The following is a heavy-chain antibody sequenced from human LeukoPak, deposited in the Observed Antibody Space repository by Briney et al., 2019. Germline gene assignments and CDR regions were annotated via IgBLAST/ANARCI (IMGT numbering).Heavy chain of an antibody. CDR1: GFTFSSYG. CDR2: IWYDGSNK. CDR3: ASELPGGSGWYWFDP. V-gene: IGHV3-33*01. D-gene: IGHD6-19*01. J-gene: IGHJ5*02. Sequence: GGSLRLSCAASGFTFSSYGMHWVRQAPGKGLEWVAVIWYDGSNKYYADSVKGRFTISRDNSKNTLYLQMNSLRAEDTAVYYCASELPGGSGWYWFDPWGQGTLVTVSS.